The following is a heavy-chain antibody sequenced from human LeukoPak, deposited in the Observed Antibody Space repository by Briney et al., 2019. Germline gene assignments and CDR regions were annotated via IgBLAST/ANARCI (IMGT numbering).Heavy chain of an antibody. Sequence: SETLSLTCTVSGGSISSSSYYWGWIRQPPGRGLEWIGSIYYSGSTYYNPSLKSRVTISVDTSKNQFSLKLSSVTAADTAVYYCATRFTTGTAFDIWGQGTMVTASS. CDR1: GGSISSSSYY. J-gene: IGHJ3*02. D-gene: IGHD1-1*01. CDR3: ATRFTTGTAFDI. CDR2: IYYSGST. V-gene: IGHV4-39*07.